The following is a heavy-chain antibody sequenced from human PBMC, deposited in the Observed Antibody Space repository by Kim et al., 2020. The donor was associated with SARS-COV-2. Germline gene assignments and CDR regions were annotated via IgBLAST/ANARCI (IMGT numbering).Heavy chain of an antibody. CDR3: AREAKVDTAMVTVFGYFDY. CDR2: ISSSGSTI. J-gene: IGHJ4*02. D-gene: IGHD5-18*01. CDR1: GFTFSSYE. Sequence: GGSLRLSCAASGFTFSSYEMNWVRQAPGKGLEWVSYISSSGSTIYYADSVKGRFTISRDNAKNSLYLQMNSLRAEDTAVYYCAREAKVDTAMVTVFGYFDYWGQGTLVTVSS. V-gene: IGHV3-48*03.